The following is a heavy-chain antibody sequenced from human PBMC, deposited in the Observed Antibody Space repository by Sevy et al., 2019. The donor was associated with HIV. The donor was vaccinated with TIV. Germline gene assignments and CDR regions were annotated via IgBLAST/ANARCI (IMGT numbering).Heavy chain of an antibody. V-gene: IGHV3-23*01. CDR3: AKGSTSSSEVGYFDY. Sequence: GGSLRLSCAASGFTVSSYAMSWVRQAPGKGLEWVSVISGNGGYTYYADSVKGQFTISRDTSKNTLYLQMNSLRAEDTAVYYCAKGSTSSSEVGYFDYWGQGTLVTVSS. CDR2: ISGNGGYT. CDR1: GFTVSSYA. J-gene: IGHJ4*02. D-gene: IGHD2-2*01.